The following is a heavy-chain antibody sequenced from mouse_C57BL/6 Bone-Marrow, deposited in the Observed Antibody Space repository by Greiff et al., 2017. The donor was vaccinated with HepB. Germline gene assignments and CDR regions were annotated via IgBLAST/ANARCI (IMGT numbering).Heavy chain of an antibody. Sequence: QVQLQQSGPGLVQPSQSLSITCTVSGFSLTSYGVHWVRQSPGKGLEWLGVIWSGGSTDYNAAFISRLSISKDNSKSQVFVKMNSLQADDTAIYYCARGYYYGSSWYFDVWGTGTTVTVSS. J-gene: IGHJ1*03. V-gene: IGHV2-2*01. D-gene: IGHD1-1*01. CDR3: ARGYYYGSSWYFDV. CDR1: GFSLTSYG. CDR2: IWSGGST.